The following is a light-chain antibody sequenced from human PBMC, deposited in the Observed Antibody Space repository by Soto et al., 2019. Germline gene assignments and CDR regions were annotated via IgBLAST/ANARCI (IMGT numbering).Light chain of an antibody. V-gene: IGKV3-15*01. J-gene: IGKJ4*01. CDR3: QQYNNWPLT. Sequence: DIVMTQSPVTLSVSPGERATLSCRASQSVYSNLAWYQQKPGQAPMLLISGASARASGIPARFSGSGSGTEFTLTISSLQSEDFAVYYCQQYNNWPLTFGGGTKVEIK. CDR1: QSVYSN. CDR2: GAS.